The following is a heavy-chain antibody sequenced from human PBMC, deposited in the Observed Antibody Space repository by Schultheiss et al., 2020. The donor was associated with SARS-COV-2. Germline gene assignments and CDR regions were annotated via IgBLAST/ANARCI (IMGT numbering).Heavy chain of an antibody. CDR2: IYHSGST. V-gene: IGHV4-30-2*01. CDR3: ARDRGGSIRGWFDP. D-gene: IGHD2-15*01. J-gene: IGHJ5*02. CDR1: GGSISSGGYS. Sequence: SETLSLTCAVSGGSISSGGYSWSWIRQPPGKGLEWIGYIYHSGSTYYNPSLKSRVTISVDRSKNQFSLKLSSVTAADTAVYYCARDRGGSIRGWFDPWGQGTLVTVSS.